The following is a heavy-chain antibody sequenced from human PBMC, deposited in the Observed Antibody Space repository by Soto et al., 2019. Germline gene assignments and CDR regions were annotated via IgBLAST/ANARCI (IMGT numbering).Heavy chain of an antibody. CDR1: GGSFSGYY. Sequence: SETLSLTCAVYGGSFSGYYWSWIRQPPGKGLEWIGEINHSGSTNYNPSLKSRVTISVDTSKNQFSLKLSSVTAADTAVYYCAYSGYDPQSRLSMVTTYNWFDPWGQGTLVTVSS. CDR2: INHSGST. J-gene: IGHJ5*02. CDR3: AYSGYDPQSRLSMVTTYNWFDP. V-gene: IGHV4-34*01. D-gene: IGHD5-12*01.